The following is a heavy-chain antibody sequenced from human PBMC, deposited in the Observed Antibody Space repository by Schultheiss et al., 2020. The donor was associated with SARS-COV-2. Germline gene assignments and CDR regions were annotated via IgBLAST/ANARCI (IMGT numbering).Heavy chain of an antibody. CDR3: ARYDCSSTSCYQGDAFDI. CDR1: GGSISSSSYY. D-gene: IGHD2-2*01. CDR2: IYYSGST. V-gene: IGHV4-39*07. Sequence: SETLSLTCTVSGGSISSSSYYWGWIRQPPGKGLEWIGSIYYSGSTNYNPSLKSRVTISVDTSKNQFSLKLSSVTAADTAVYYCARYDCSSTSCYQGDAFDIWGQGTIVTVSS. J-gene: IGHJ3*02.